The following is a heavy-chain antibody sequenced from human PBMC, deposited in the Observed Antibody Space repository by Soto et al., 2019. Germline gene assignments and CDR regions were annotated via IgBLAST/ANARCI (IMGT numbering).Heavy chain of an antibody. V-gene: IGHV3-33*01. CDR1: GFTFSSYG. J-gene: IGHJ6*02. CDR2: IWYDGSNK. D-gene: IGHD6-19*01. Sequence: QVQLVESGGGVVQPGRSLRLSCAASGFTFSSYGMQWVRQAPGKGLEWVAVIWYDGSNKYYADSVKGRFTISRDNSKNTLYLQMNSLRAEDTAVYYCAREQWLVPLYYGMDVWGQGTTVTVSS. CDR3: AREQWLVPLYYGMDV.